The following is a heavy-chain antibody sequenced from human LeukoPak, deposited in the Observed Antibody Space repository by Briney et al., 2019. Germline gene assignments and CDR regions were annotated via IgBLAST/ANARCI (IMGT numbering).Heavy chain of an antibody. Sequence: GGSLRLSCAASGFTFSSYAMSWVRQAPGKGLEWVSGISSSGGSTYYADSVKGRFTISRDNSKNTLYLQMNSLRAEDTAVYYCAKSVAIYFYYGLDVWGQGTTVAVSS. V-gene: IGHV3-23*01. CDR2: ISSSGGST. D-gene: IGHD3-3*01. J-gene: IGHJ6*02. CDR1: GFTFSSYA. CDR3: AKSVAIYFYYGLDV.